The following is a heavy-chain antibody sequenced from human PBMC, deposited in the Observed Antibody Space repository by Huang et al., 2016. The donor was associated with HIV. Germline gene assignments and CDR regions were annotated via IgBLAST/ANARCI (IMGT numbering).Heavy chain of an antibody. CDR3: ARRFSSSSGYFDY. CDR2: ILPDDSDT. J-gene: IGHJ4*02. V-gene: IGHV5-51*01. D-gene: IGHD6-6*01. Sequence: VQLVQSGAEVKKPGESLKISCKGSGYSFSSYWIAWVRQMPGKGLEWRVIILPDDSDTPYSPSFEGQVTISADKSIGTAYLQWSSLKASDTAMYYCARRFSSSSGYFDYWGQGSLVTVSS. CDR1: GYSFSSYW.